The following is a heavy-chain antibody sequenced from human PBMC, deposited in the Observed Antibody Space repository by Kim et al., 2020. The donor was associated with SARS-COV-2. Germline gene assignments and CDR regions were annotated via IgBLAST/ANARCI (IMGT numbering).Heavy chain of an antibody. CDR2: T. J-gene: IGHJ4*02. D-gene: IGHD3-22*01. V-gene: IGHV3-53*01. Sequence: TFYADSVKGRFIISRDNSNNTLYLQMNSLGVDDTAVYYCAREGDSGGYLAYWGQGTLVAVSS. CDR3: AREGDSGGYLAY.